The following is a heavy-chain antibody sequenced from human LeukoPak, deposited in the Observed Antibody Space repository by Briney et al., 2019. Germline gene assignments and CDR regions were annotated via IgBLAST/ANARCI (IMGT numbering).Heavy chain of an antibody. CDR3: AGHHPRNTVDF. Sequence: SETLSLTCTVSGGSISSYYWSWIREPPGKGLEWIAHISDIGSINYNPSLKSRVTISLDTSKNQFSLKLSSVTAADTAVYYCAGHHPRNTVDFWGQGTLVTVSS. CDR1: GGSISSYY. D-gene: IGHD2-8*02. CDR2: ISDIGSI. V-gene: IGHV4-59*08. J-gene: IGHJ4*02.